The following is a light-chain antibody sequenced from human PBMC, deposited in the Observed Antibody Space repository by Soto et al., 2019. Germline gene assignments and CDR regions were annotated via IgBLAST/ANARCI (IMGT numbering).Light chain of an antibody. V-gene: IGKV3-15*01. Sequence: EIVMTQSPATLSESPGDKATLSCRASQSVSNNLAWYQQKPGQAPRLLIYFASTRATGIPARFSGSGSGTEFTLTISSLQSEDFAVYYCQQYNKWPLTFGGGTKVETK. CDR3: QQYNKWPLT. CDR1: QSVSNN. J-gene: IGKJ4*01. CDR2: FAS.